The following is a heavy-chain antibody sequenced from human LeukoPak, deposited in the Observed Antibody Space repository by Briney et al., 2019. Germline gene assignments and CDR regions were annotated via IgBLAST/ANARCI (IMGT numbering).Heavy chain of an antibody. Sequence: PSETLSLTCTVSGGSVSSGSYYWSWIRQPPGKGLEWIGYIYYSGSTNHNPSLKSRVTISVDTSKNQFSLKLSSVTAADTAVYYCARDLSRTYYDFWSGYPTHYYYYGMDVWGQGTTVTVSS. D-gene: IGHD3-3*01. CDR3: ARDLSRTYYDFWSGYPTHYYYYGMDV. V-gene: IGHV4-61*01. J-gene: IGHJ6*02. CDR2: IYYSGST. CDR1: GGSVSSGSYY.